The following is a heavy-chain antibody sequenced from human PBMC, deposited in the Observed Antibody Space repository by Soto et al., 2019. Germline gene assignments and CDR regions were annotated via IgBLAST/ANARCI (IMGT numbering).Heavy chain of an antibody. CDR1: GYTFTSYA. CDR3: AVESRYCSGGSCYSAGSYYFDY. D-gene: IGHD2-15*01. Sequence: ASVKVSCKASGYTFTSYAMHWVRQAPGQRLEWMGWINAGNGNTKYSQKFQDRVTITRDTSASTAYMELSSLRSEDTAVYYCAVESRYCSGGSCYSAGSYYFDYWGQGTLVTVSS. V-gene: IGHV1-3*01. J-gene: IGHJ4*02. CDR2: INAGNGNT.